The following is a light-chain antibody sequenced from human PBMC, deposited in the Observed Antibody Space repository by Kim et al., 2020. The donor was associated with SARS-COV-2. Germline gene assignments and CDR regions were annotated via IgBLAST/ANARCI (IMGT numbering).Light chain of an antibody. Sequence: LSPGERATLSCRASQSVSSNFLAWYQQKPGQAPRLLISGASSRATGIPDRFSGSGSGTDFTLTINRLEPEDFAVYYCQRYGSSLTFGQGTKVDIK. CDR3: QRYGSSLT. CDR2: GAS. J-gene: IGKJ1*01. V-gene: IGKV3-20*01. CDR1: QSVSSNF.